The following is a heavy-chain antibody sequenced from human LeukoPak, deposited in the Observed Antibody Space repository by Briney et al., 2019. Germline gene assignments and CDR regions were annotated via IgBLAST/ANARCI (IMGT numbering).Heavy chain of an antibody. Sequence: SETLSLTCTVSGGSISSYYWSWIRQPPGKGLEWIGYIYYSGSTNYNPSLKSRVTISVDTSKNQFSLKLSSVTAADTAVYYCARGRDSSSWYGWGFDPWGQGTLVTVSS. CDR3: ARGRDSSSWYGWGFDP. V-gene: IGHV4-59*01. J-gene: IGHJ5*02. CDR2: IYYSGST. D-gene: IGHD6-13*01. CDR1: GGSISSYY.